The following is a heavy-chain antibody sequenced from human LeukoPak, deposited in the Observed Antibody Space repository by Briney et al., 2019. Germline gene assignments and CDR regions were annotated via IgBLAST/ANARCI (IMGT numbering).Heavy chain of an antibody. J-gene: IGHJ4*02. CDR3: ATSLWFGSPDAVDY. Sequence: ASVKVSCKVSGYTLTELSMHWVRQAPGKGLEWMGGFDPEDGETIYAQKFQGRVTMTEDTSTDTAYMELSSLRSEDTAVYYCATSLWFGSPDAVDYWGQGTLDTVSS. CDR2: FDPEDGET. D-gene: IGHD3-10*01. V-gene: IGHV1-24*01. CDR1: GYTLTELS.